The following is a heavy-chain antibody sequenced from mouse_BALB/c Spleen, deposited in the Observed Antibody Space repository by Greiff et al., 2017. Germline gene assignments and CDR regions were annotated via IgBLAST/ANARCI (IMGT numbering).Heavy chain of an antibody. CDR2: IDPYNGGT. CDR3: ARGDYGSSYGFAY. CDR1: GYSFTGYN. D-gene: IGHD1-1*01. J-gene: IGHJ3*01. V-gene: IGHV1S135*01. Sequence: VQLQQSGPELGEPGASVKISCKASGYSFTGYNMYWVKQSHRKSLEWIGYIDPYNGGTSYNQKSKGKATLTVDKSSSTAYMHLNSLTSEDSAIYYCARGDYGSSYGFAYWGQGTLVTVSA.